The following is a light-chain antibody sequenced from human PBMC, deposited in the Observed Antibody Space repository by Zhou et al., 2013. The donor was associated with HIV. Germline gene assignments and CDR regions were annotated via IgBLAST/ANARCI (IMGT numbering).Light chain of an antibody. CDR3: QKFNSAPRT. CDR1: QHISNS. CDR2: AAS. V-gene: IGKV1-27*01. J-gene: IGKJ4*01. Sequence: DIQMTQSPSSLSVSVGDRVTITCRASQHISNSLNWYQQKPGKVPKLLIYAASTLQSGVPSRFRGSGSGTDFTLTISSLQPEDVATYYCQKFNSAPRTFGGGTKVEIK.